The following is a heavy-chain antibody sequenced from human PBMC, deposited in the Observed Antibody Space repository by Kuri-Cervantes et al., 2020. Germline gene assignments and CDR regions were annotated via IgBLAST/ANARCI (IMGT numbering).Heavy chain of an antibody. Sequence: GGSLRLSCAASGFTFSSYAMHWVRQAPGKGLEWVAVISYDGSNKYYADSVKGRFTISRDNSKNTVYLQMNSLRAEDTAVYYCARKSTVTGPRGSYNFDYWGQGTLVTVSS. CDR3: ARKSTVTGPRGSYNFDY. V-gene: IGHV3-30*14. J-gene: IGHJ4*02. CDR2: ISYDGSNK. CDR1: GFTFSSYA. D-gene: IGHD4-11*01.